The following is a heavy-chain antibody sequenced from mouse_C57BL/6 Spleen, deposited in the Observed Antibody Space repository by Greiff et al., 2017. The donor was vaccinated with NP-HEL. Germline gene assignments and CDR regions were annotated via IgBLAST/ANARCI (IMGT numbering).Heavy chain of an antibody. CDR3: ARFEYDVNWYFDV. Sequence: EVQLQQSGPELVKPGASVKISCKASGYTFTDYYINWVKQSHGKSLEWIGDINPNNGGTSYNQKFKGKATLTVDKSSSTAYMELRSLTSEDAAVYYCARFEYDVNWYFDVWGTGTTVTVSS. J-gene: IGHJ1*03. V-gene: IGHV1-26*01. CDR2: INPNNGGT. D-gene: IGHD2-4*01. CDR1: GYTFTDYY.